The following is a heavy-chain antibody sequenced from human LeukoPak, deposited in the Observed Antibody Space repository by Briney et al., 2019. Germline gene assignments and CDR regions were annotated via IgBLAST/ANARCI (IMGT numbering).Heavy chain of an antibody. CDR1: GFTVSSNY. Sequence: PGGSLRLSCAASGFTVSSNYMSWVRQAPGKGPEWVSVIYSGGSTYYADSGKGRFTISRDNSKRTLYLQMNSLRAEDTAVYYCARDYGVAEGYWGQGTLVTVSS. D-gene: IGHD6-19*01. V-gene: IGHV3-53*01. CDR3: ARDYGVAEGY. CDR2: IYSGGST. J-gene: IGHJ4*02.